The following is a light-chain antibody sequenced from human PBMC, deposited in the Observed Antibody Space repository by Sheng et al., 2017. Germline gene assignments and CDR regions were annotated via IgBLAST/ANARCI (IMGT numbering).Light chain of an antibody. J-gene: IGLJ2*01. CDR2: LNSDGSH. V-gene: IGLV4-69*01. CDR1: SGHSNYA. Sequence: QLVLTQSPSASASLGASVKLTCTLSSGHSNYAIAWHQQRPKKGPRYLMKLNSDGSHSKGDEIPDRFSGSSSGADRYLTISSLQSEDEADYYCQTWATGIVVFGGGTKLTVL. CDR3: QTWATGIVV.